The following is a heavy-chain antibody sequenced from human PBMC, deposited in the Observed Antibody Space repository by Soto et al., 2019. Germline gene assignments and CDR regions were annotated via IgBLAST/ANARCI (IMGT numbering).Heavy chain of an antibody. CDR1: GFTVSSNY. D-gene: IGHD3-3*01. CDR2: IYSGGST. J-gene: IGHJ4*02. Sequence: GGSLRLSCAASGFTVSSNYMSWVRQAPGKGLEWVSVIYSGGSTYYADSVKGRFTISRDNSKNTLYLQMNSLRAEDTAVYYCARGYYDFWSGYPQGSYYFDYWGQGTLVTVSS. V-gene: IGHV3-66*01. CDR3: ARGYYDFWSGYPQGSYYFDY.